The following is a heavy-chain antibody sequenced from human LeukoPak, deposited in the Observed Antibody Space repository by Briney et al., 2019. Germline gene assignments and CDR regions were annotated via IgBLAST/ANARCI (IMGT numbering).Heavy chain of an antibody. CDR3: ARVVYYYDSSGYPGAFDI. CDR1: GFTFSSYW. J-gene: IGHJ3*02. D-gene: IGHD3-22*01. CDR2: IISDGSIT. Sequence: TGGSVRLSCAASGFTFSSYWMHWVRQAPGKGLVWVSRIISDGSITTYADSVKGRFTISRDNAKNTLYLQMNSLRAEDTAVYYCARVVYYYDSSGYPGAFDIWGQGTMVTVSS. V-gene: IGHV3-74*01.